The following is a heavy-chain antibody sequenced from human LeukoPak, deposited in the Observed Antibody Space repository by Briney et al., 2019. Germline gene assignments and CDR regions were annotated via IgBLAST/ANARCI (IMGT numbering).Heavy chain of an antibody. V-gene: IGHV4-34*01. D-gene: IGHD2-15*01. CDR3: ARVTPYCSGGSCYPGYYYYYYYMDV. Sequence: SETLSLTCAVHGGSFSGYYWSWIRQPPGKGLEWIGEINHSGSTNYNPSLKSRVTISVDTSKNQFSLKLSSVTAADTAVYYCARVTPYCSGGSCYPGYYYYYYYMDVWGKGTTVTVSS. CDR2: INHSGST. CDR1: GGSFSGYY. J-gene: IGHJ6*03.